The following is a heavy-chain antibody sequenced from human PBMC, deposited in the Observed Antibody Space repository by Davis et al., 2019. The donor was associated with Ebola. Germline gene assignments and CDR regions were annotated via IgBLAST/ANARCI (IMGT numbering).Heavy chain of an antibody. CDR3: AKGDRMDV. CDR2: ISYDGSNK. V-gene: IGHV3-30*18. J-gene: IGHJ6*02. CDR1: GFTFSSYG. Sequence: PGGSLRLSCAASGFTFSSYGMHWVRQAPGKGLEWVAVISYDGSNKYYADSVKGRFTISRDNSKNTLYLQMNSLGAEDTAVYYCAKGDRMDVWGQGTTVTVSS. D-gene: IGHD1-14*01.